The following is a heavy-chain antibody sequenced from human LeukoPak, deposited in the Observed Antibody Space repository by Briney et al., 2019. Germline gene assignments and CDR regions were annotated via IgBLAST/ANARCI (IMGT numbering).Heavy chain of an antibody. Sequence: GGSLRLSCAASGFTFSSYSMNWVRQAPGKGLEWVSSISSSSYIYYADSVKGRFTISRDNAKNSLYLQMNSLRAEDTAVYYCARLGSGLYFDYWGQGTLVTVSS. CDR1: GFTFSSYS. D-gene: IGHD6-19*01. J-gene: IGHJ4*02. CDR2: ISSSSYI. V-gene: IGHV3-21*01. CDR3: ARLGSGLYFDY.